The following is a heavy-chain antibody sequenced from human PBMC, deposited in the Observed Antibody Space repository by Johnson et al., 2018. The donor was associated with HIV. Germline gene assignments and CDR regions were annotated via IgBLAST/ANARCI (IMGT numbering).Heavy chain of an antibody. Sequence: QVQLVESGGGLVQPGGSLRLSCAASGFTFSSYGMHWVRQAPGKGLEWVAVISYDGSNKYYAESVKGRFTISRDISKDTLYLQMNSLRAEDTAVYYCARDVSVVTPSGSFDIWGQGTRVTVSS. CDR3: ARDVSVVTPSGSFDI. CDR2: ISYDGSNK. V-gene: IGHV3-30*03. D-gene: IGHD4-23*01. J-gene: IGHJ3*02. CDR1: GFTFSSYG.